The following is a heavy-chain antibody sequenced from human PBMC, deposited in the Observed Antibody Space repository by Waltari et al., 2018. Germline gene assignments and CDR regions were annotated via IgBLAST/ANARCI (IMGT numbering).Heavy chain of an antibody. CDR1: GGSFSSSSHY. D-gene: IGHD2-2*01. V-gene: IGHV4-39*01. Sequence: QLQLQESGPGLVKPSETLSLTCTVSGGSFSSSSHYWGWIRQPPGEGLEWIGSIYYTGSTYYNPSLKSRVTISIDTSKNHFSLKLNSVTAADTAVYYCARQGYCSSTTCSASFDYWGQGTLVTVSS. CDR2: IYYTGST. J-gene: IGHJ4*02. CDR3: ARQGYCSSTTCSASFDY.